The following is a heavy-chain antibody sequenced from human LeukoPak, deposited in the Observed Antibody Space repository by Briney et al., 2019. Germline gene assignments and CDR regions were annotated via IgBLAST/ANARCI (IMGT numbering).Heavy chain of an antibody. V-gene: IGHV4-34*01. D-gene: IGHD3-3*01. J-gene: IGHJ4*02. CDR1: GGSFSGYY. Sequence: SETLSLTCAVYGGSFSGYYWSWIRQPPGKGLEWIGETNHSGSTNCNPSLKSRVTISVDTSKNQFSLKLSSVTAADTAVYYCARGWSVQALYYFDYWGQGTLVTVSS. CDR2: TNHSGST. CDR3: ARGWSVQALYYFDY.